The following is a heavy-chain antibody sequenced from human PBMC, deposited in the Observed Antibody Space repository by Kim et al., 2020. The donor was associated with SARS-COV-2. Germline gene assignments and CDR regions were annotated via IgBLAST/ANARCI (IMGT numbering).Heavy chain of an antibody. CDR3: ARDSGFDRGGGGFDY. CDR1: GASVNTEGFF. Sequence: SETLSLTCTVSGASVNTEGFFWTWIRQIPGTGLEYIGYVYHSGTTYYNPSLKSRVTMSVDTSKNQFSLELTSVTAADTAFYFCARDSGFDRGGGGFDYWG. D-gene: IGHD5-12*01. CDR2: VYHSGTT. V-gene: IGHV4-31*03. J-gene: IGHJ4*01.